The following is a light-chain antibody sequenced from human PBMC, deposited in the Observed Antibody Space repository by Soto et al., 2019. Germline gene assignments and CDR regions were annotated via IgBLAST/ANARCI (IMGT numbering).Light chain of an antibody. CDR2: AAS. V-gene: IGKV1-9*01. Sequence: DIQLTQSPSFLSASLGDRVTITCRASQGIGSYLAWYQQKPGKAPRLLIYAASTLQSGVPSRFSGSGSDTDFTLPISSLQPEDFATYYCKKLNNYPPTFGGGTKVEIK. CDR1: QGIGSY. J-gene: IGKJ4*01. CDR3: KKLNNYPPT.